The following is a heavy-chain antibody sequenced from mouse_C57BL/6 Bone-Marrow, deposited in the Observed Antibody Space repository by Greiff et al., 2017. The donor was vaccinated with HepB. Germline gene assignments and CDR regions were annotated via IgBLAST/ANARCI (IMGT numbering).Heavy chain of an antibody. CDR1: GFTFSDYG. CDR3: ARPMIRAWFAY. Sequence: EVKVVESGGGLVKPGGSLKLSCAASGFTFSDYGMHWVRQAPEKGLEWVAYISSCSSTIYYADTVKGRFTISRDNAKNTLFLQMTSLRSEDTAMYYCARPMIRAWFAYWGQGTLVTVSA. CDR2: ISSCSSTI. V-gene: IGHV5-17*01. D-gene: IGHD2-4*01. J-gene: IGHJ3*01.